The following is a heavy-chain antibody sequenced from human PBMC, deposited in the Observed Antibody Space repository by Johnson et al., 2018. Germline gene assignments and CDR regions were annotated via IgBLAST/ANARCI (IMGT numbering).Heavy chain of an antibody. CDR1: GGSFSSYA. V-gene: IGHV1-69*09. J-gene: IGHJ3*01. D-gene: IGHD4-17*01. Sequence: QVQLVESGAEVKKPGSSVKVSCKASGGSFSSYAISWVRQAPGQGLEWMGRIIPVIAIANYAQKFEVRATITADKSTRTAYMELSSLGFEDTAVYYCAREPHRDYFDAFDLWGQGTMVTVSS. CDR2: IIPVIAIA. CDR3: AREPHRDYFDAFDL.